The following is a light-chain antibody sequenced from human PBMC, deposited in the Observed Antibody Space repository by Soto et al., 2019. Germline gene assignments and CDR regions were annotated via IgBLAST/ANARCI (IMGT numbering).Light chain of an antibody. Sequence: DIVLTQSPGTLSLSPGERATLSCRASQSVRSTSLAWYQQKPGQAPRLLIYGASSRATGILDRFSGGWSGTDFTLTISRLEPEDFAVYYCQHYGSSPPITFGQGTRLEIK. CDR1: QSVRSTS. V-gene: IGKV3-20*01. J-gene: IGKJ5*01. CDR3: QHYGSSPPIT. CDR2: GAS.